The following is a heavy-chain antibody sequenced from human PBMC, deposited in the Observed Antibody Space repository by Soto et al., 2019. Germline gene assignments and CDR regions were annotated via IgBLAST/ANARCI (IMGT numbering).Heavy chain of an antibody. CDR2: IYDNGGA. D-gene: IGHD1-7*01. V-gene: IGHV4-31*03. CDR1: GDPISSGGYY. CDR3: ARVKGGTTRRAFDS. J-gene: IGHJ4*02. Sequence: SETLSLTCTVSGDPISSGGYYWSWIRQHPGKGLEWIGYIYDNGGAYYSPSLKGRVVISVDRSENQFSLRLSSVTAADTAVYYCARVKGGTTRRAFDSWGQGTLVTVSS.